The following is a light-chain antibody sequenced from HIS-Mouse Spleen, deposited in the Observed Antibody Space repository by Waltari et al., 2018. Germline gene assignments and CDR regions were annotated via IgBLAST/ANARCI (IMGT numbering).Light chain of an antibody. V-gene: IGLV2-23*01. CDR1: SSAVGSYNL. J-gene: IGLJ3*02. Sequence: QSALTQPASVSGSPGQSIPIPCTGTSSAVGSYNLFSWYQQHPGKAPKLMIYEGSKRPSGVSNRFSGSKSGNTASLTISGLQAEDEADYYCCSYAGSSTWVFGGGTKLTVL. CDR3: CSYAGSSTWV. CDR2: EGS.